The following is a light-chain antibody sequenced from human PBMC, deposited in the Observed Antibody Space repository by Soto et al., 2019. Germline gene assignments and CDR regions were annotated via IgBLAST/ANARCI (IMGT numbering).Light chain of an antibody. Sequence: QSALTQPASVSESPGQSITISCTGTNSDVGAYNYVSWYQQRPGKAPKLMIYEVSYRPSGVSNRFSGSKSGNTAYLTISGLQAEDEADYYCSSDTSTTSVGFGTGTKVTVL. CDR3: SSDTSTTSVG. CDR2: EVS. V-gene: IGLV2-14*01. CDR1: NSDVGAYNY. J-gene: IGLJ1*01.